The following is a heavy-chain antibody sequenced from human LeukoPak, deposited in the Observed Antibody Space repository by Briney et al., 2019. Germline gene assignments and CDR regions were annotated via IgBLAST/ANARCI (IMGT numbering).Heavy chain of an antibody. CDR2: INPKSGNT. V-gene: IGHV1-8*01. D-gene: IGHD3-22*01. Sequence: ASVKVSCKASGYTFTSYDINWVRQATGQGLEWMGWINPKSGNTGYAQKFQGRVTITRDTPLSTAYMELSSLRSEDTAVYYCARGGYYYDSSGYYFGYWGQGTLVTVSS. CDR1: GYTFTSYD. CDR3: ARGGYYYDSSGYYFGY. J-gene: IGHJ4*02.